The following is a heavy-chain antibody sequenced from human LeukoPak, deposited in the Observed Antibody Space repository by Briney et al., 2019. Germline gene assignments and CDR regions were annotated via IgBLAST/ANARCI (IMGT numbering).Heavy chain of an antibody. CDR2: ISYDGSNK. Sequence: GPLRLSCAASGFTFSSCAMHWVRQAPGKGLEWVAVISYDGSNKYYADSVKGRFTISRDNSKNTLYLQMNSLRAEDTAVYYCARDDSLGGFQHWGQGTLVTVSS. CDR3: ARDDSLGGFQH. D-gene: IGHD3-10*01. J-gene: IGHJ1*01. CDR1: GFTFSSCA. V-gene: IGHV3-30-3*01.